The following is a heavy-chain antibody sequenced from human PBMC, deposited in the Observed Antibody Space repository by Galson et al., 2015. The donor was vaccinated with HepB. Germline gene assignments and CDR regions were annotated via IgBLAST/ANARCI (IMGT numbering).Heavy chain of an antibody. CDR3: SREGEDYGSAPTI. CDR1: GGTFSSYA. D-gene: IGHD3-10*01. J-gene: IGHJ3*02. CDR2: INPNSGGT. Sequence: SVKVSCKASGGTFSSYAISWVRQAPGQGLEWMGRINPNSGGTNYAQKFQGSVTMTRDTSISTAYMELNRLRSNDTAVYYCSREGEDYGSAPTIWGQGTMVTVSS. V-gene: IGHV1-2*06.